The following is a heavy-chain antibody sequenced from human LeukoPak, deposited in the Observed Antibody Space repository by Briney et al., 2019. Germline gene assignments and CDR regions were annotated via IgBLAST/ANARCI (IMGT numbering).Heavy chain of an antibody. J-gene: IGHJ4*02. V-gene: IGHV3-30*18. CDR2: ISYDGSNK. D-gene: IGHD6-13*01. CDR1: GFTFSSYG. Sequence: PGGSLRLSCAASGFTFSSYGMHWVRQAPGKGLEWVAVISYDGSNKYYADSVKGRFTISRDNSKNTLYLQMNSLRAEDTAVYYCAKRRYSSSWYNPIDYWGQGTLVTVSS. CDR3: AKRRYSSSWYNPIDY.